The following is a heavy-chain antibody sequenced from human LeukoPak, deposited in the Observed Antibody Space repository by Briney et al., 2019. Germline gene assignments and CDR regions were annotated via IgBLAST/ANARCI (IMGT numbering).Heavy chain of an antibody. V-gene: IGHV3-66*01. CDR3: ARDRADYYFDY. CDR2: IYIGGST. Sequence: GGSLRLSCAASGLTVSNNYMSWVRQAPGKGLEWVSIIYIGGSTYYADSVMGRFTISRDSSKNTLYLQMNSLRVEDTAVYYCARDRADYYFDYWGQGTLVTVSS. J-gene: IGHJ4*02. CDR1: GLTVSNNY. D-gene: IGHD2-21*01.